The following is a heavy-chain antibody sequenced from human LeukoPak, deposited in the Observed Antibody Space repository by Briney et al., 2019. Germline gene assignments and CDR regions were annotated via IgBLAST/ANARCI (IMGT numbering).Heavy chain of an antibody. CDR3: AKDRDCSSTGCYVFAN. D-gene: IGHD2-2*01. Sequence: PGGSLRLSCAASGVTLRNYAMTWIRQAPGKGLQWVSVISGDGESTYYADSVRDRFTISRDNSKNTMYLQMNNLRAEDTAIYYCAKDRDCSSTGCYVFANGGQGTLVTVSS. CDR1: GVTLRNYA. V-gene: IGHV3-23*01. J-gene: IGHJ4*02. CDR2: ISGDGEST.